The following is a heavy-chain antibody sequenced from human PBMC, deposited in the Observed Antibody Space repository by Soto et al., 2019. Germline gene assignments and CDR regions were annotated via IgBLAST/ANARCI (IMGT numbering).Heavy chain of an antibody. Sequence: SETLSLTCTVSGGSVSSRSFYWSWLRQSPGRGLEWIGYIHDSYSTNYSPSLKSRVTISVDTSKNQFALRLRSVTTADTAVYYCARVPSRPLTADAKGDWIPYYAMDVWGQGTTVTVSS. D-gene: IGHD1-1*01. CDR3: ARVPSRPLTADAKGDWIPYYAMDV. V-gene: IGHV4-61*01. CDR2: IHDSYST. CDR1: GGSVSSRSFY. J-gene: IGHJ6*02.